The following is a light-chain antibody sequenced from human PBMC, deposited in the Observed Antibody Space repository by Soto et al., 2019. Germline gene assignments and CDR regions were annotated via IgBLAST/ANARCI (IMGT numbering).Light chain of an antibody. CDR1: QSVSSN. Sequence: EIVMTQSPATLSVSPGERATLSCSASQSVSSNLAWYQQKPGQAPRLLIYGASTRATGIPARFSGSGSGTEFTLTISSLQSEDFAVYYCQQYNNWWTFGQGTNVDI. CDR2: GAS. J-gene: IGKJ1*01. V-gene: IGKV3-15*01. CDR3: QQYNNWWT.